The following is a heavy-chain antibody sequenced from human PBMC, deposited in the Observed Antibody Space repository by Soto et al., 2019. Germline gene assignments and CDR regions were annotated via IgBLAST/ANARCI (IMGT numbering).Heavy chain of an antibody. CDR2: IYYSGNT. V-gene: IGHV4-59*01. Sequence: SETLSLTCTVSGGSISSYYWSWIRQPPGKGLEWIGYIYYSGNTNYNPSLKSRVTISVDTSKNQFSLKLSYVTAADTAVYYCARDSPWLYSDYWGQGTLVTVYS. CDR1: GGSISSYY. CDR3: ARDSPWLYSDY. D-gene: IGHD3-10*01. J-gene: IGHJ4*02.